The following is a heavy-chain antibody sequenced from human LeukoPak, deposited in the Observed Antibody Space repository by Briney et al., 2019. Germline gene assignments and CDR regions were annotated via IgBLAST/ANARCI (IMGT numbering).Heavy chain of an antibody. D-gene: IGHD2-21*02. V-gene: IGHV4-34*01. Sequence: SETRSLTCAVYGGSFSGYYWSWIRQPPGKGREWIGEINHSGSTNYNPSLKSRVTISVDTSKNQFSLKLSSVTAADTAVYYCAYRAYCGGDCYFDYWGQGTLVTVSS. CDR2: INHSGST. CDR3: AYRAYCGGDCYFDY. CDR1: GGSFSGYY. J-gene: IGHJ4*02.